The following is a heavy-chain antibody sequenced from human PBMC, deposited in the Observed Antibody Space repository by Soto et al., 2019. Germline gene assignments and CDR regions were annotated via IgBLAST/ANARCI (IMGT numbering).Heavy chain of an antibody. CDR3: PSLQLGREKPFDR. CDR1: GFTFRSYS. J-gene: IGHJ4*02. V-gene: IGHV3-48*02. CDR2: ISDASRAI. D-gene: IGHD2-2*01. Sequence: EMQLVESGGDLVQRGGSVRLSCAASGFTFRSYSMNWVRQAPGKGLEWISYISDASRAIYYTDSVKGRFTISRDDAKNALYRQMHGLRDEDTAVYYCPSLQLGREKPFDRWGQGARVTVSS.